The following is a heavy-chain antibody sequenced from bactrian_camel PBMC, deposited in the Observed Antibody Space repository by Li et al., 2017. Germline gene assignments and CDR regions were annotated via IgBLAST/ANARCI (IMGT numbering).Heavy chain of an antibody. Sequence: HVQLVESGGGSVQAGGSLRLSCAASGYYYYMVWFRQAPGSERENVAAIYGRGGTTDLASSVRGRFTISKDNAKNTIHLQMNSLTPEDTGMYYCAACNDDPWCRRTNNRGQGTQVTVS. CDR1: GYYYY. D-gene: IGHD1*01. CDR3: AACNDDPWCRRTNN. CDR2: IYGRGGTT. J-gene: IGHJ4*01. V-gene: IGHV3S54*01.